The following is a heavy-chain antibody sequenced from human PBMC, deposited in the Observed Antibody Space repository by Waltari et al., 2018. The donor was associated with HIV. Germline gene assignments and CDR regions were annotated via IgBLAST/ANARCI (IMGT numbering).Heavy chain of an antibody. CDR3: AKDISANYYDSQGGWYYDL. V-gene: IGHV3-30*18. J-gene: IGHJ2*01. D-gene: IGHD3-22*01. Sequence: QLQLVESGGGVVQPGRSLRLSCAASGFTFKTYGMHWVRQAPGKGVEWVGVISYDGSNKDYGDSVKGRFTISKDNSKSTLYLQMNSLRAEDTAVYYCAKDISANYYDSQGGWYYDLWGRGTLVTVSS. CDR2: ISYDGSNK. CDR1: GFTFKTYG.